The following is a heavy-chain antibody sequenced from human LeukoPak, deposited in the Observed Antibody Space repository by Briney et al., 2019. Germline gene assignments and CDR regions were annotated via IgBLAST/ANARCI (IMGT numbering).Heavy chain of an antibody. V-gene: IGHV1-2*02. CDR3: ARGRGTTMVRGVITNYIDL. J-gene: IGHJ2*01. D-gene: IGHD3-10*01. CDR1: GYTFTAHY. CDR2: TDPNSGGT. Sequence: GASVKVSCKTSGYTFTAHYIHWVRQAPGQGLEWMGWTDPNSGGTNYAQKFLGSVTMTGDTSINTPFMEIRRLRSDDTAIYYCARGRGTTMVRGVITNYIDLWGRGSLVTVSS.